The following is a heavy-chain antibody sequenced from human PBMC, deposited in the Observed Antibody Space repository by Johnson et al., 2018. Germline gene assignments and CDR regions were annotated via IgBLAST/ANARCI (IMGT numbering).Heavy chain of an antibody. CDR1: GFTFSSYG. CDR2: ISYYGSNK. D-gene: IGHD1-26*01. J-gene: IGHJ3*02. CDR3: ARDWGGSGSYLFAFDI. V-gene: IGHV3-30*03. Sequence: VQLVESGGGVVQPGRSLRLSCAASGFTFSSYGMHWVRQAPGKGLEWVAVISYYGSNKYYADSVKGRFTISRDNSKNTLYLQMNSLRAEDTAVYYCARDWGGSGSYLFAFDIWGQGTMVTVSS.